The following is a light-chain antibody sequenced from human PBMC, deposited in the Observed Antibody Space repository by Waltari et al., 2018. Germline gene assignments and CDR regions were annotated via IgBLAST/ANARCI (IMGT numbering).Light chain of an antibody. Sequence: QSVLTQPPSVSAAPGQKVSISCSGRTSNVGNNFVFWYQQLPGTAPKLLIYDNYKRPSGIPDRFSGSKSGTSATLVITGLQTADEADYYCATWDNSLSAWVFGGGTQVTVL. CDR2: DNY. V-gene: IGLV1-51*01. J-gene: IGLJ3*02. CDR1: TSNVGNNF. CDR3: ATWDNSLSAWV.